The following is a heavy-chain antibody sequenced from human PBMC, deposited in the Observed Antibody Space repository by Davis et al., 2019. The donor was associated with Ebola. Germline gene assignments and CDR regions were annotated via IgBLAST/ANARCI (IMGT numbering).Heavy chain of an antibody. J-gene: IGHJ4*02. CDR3: ASEDSSGWYGGFDY. D-gene: IGHD6-19*01. V-gene: IGHV3-9*03. CDR2: ISWNSGSI. Sequence: SLKISCAASGFTFDDYAMHWVRPAPGKGLEWVSGISWNSGSIGYADSVKGRFTISRDNAKNSLYLQMNSLRAEDMALYYCASEDSSGWYGGFDYWGQGTLVTVSS. CDR1: GFTFDDYA.